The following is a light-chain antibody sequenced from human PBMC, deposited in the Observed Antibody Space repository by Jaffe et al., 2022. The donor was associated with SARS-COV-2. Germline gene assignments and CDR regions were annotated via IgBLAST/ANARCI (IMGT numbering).Light chain of an antibody. J-gene: IGKJ1*01. V-gene: IGKV3-20*01. CDR3: QQYDSSPWT. CDR2: GAS. CDR1: QSVSSIY. Sequence: EIVLTQSPDTLSLSPGERATLSCRASQSVSSIYLAWYQQKPGQAPRLLIYGASNRATGIPDRFSGSGSGTEFTLTISRLEPEDFAVYYCQQYDSSPWTFGQGTKVEIK.